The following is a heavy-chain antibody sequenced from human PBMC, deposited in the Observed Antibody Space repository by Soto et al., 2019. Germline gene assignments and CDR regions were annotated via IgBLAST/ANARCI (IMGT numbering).Heavy chain of an antibody. J-gene: IGHJ5*02. Sequence: SETLSLTCSVSVYSISSGYYWGWIRQPPGKGLEWIGSIYHSGSTYYNPSLKSRVTVSVDTSKNQFSLKLSSVTAADTAVYYCARCYSSSWYWVVPWGQGNRGTVSP. CDR1: VYSISSGYY. CDR3: ARCYSSSWYWVVP. CDR2: IYHSGST. D-gene: IGHD6-13*01. V-gene: IGHV4-38-2*01.